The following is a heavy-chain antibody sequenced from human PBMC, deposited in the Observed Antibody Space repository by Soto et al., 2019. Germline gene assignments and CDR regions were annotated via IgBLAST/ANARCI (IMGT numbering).Heavy chain of an antibody. Sequence: GGSLRLSCAASGFTFSSYSMNWVRQAPGKGLEWVSSISSSSSYIYYADSVKGRFTISRDNAKNSLYLQMNSLRAEDTAVYYCAREGILTGSFAWGQGTLVTVSS. V-gene: IGHV3-21*01. D-gene: IGHD3-9*01. CDR3: AREGILTGSFA. J-gene: IGHJ5*02. CDR1: GFTFSSYS. CDR2: ISSSSSYI.